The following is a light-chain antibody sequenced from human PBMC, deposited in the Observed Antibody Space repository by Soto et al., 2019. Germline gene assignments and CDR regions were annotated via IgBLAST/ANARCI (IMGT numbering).Light chain of an antibody. Sequence: QSALTQPPSASGSPGQSVAISCTGTNSDIGNYNFVSWYQQHPGKAPKLMIYEVNKRPSGVPDRFSGSKSGNTASLTISGLQAEDEADYYCSSYTSSSTYVFGTGTKLTVL. V-gene: IGLV2-18*02. CDR2: EVN. CDR1: NSDIGNYNF. J-gene: IGLJ1*01. CDR3: SSYTSSSTYV.